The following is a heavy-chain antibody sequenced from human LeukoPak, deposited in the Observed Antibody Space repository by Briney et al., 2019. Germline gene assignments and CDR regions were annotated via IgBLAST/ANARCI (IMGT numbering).Heavy chain of an antibody. CDR3: ARGDLAYCGGDCYSGLDY. CDR1: GYIFTGYY. D-gene: IGHD2-21*02. CDR2: INPNSGGT. Sequence: ASVKVSCKASGYIFTGYYMHWVRQAPGQGLEWMGWINPNSGGTNYAQKFQGRVTMTRDTSISTAYMELSRLRSDDTAVYYCARGDLAYCGGDCYSGLDYWGQGTLVTVSS. J-gene: IGHJ4*02. V-gene: IGHV1-2*02.